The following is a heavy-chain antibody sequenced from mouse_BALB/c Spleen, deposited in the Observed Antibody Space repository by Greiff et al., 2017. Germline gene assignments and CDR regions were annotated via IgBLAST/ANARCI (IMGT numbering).Heavy chain of an antibody. CDR2: IWAGGST. D-gene: IGHD2-14*01. Sequence: QVQLQQSGPGLVAPSQSLSITCTVSGFSLTSYGVHWVRQPPGKGLEWLGVIWAGGSTNYNSALMSRLSISKDNSKSQVFLKMNSLQTDDTAMYYCARESYRYDWDFDYWGQGTTLTVSS. CDR3: ARESYRYDWDFDY. V-gene: IGHV2-9*02. J-gene: IGHJ2*01. CDR1: GFSLTSYG.